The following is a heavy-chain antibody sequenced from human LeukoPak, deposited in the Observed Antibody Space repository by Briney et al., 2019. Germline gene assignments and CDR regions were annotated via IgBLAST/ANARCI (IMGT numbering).Heavy chain of an antibody. D-gene: IGHD5-24*01. V-gene: IGHV1-24*01. J-gene: IGHJ4*02. CDR2: FDPEDGET. CDR1: GYTLTELS. CDR3: ATPEMATITARFDY. Sequence: ASVKDSCKVSGYTLTELSMHWVRQAPGKGLEWMGGFDPEDGETIYAQKFQGRVTMTEDTSTDTAYMELSSLRSEDTAVYYCATPEMATITARFDYWGQGTLVTVSS.